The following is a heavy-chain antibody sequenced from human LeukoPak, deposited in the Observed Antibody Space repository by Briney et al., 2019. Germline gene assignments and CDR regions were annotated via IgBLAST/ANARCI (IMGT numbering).Heavy chain of an antibody. V-gene: IGHV1-8*01. D-gene: IGHD3-9*01. CDR3: ARDKLLSIYDILTGCLDY. CDR1: GYTFTSYD. Sequence: WASVKVSCKASGYTFTSYDINWVRQATGQGLEWMGWMNPNSGNTGYAQKFQGRVTITRDTSASTAYMELSSLRSEDTAVYYCARDKLLSIYDILTGCLDYWGQGTLVTVSS. J-gene: IGHJ4*02. CDR2: MNPNSGNT.